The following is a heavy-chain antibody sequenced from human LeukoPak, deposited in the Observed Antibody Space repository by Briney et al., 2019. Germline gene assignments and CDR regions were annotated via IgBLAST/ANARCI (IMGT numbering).Heavy chain of an antibody. V-gene: IGHV1-2*06. J-gene: IGHJ4*02. CDR2: INPNSGDI. Sequence: ASVKVSCKASGYTFTGYYMQWVRQAPGQGLVWMGRINPNSGDIDYAQKFQGRVTMTRDTSISTGYMELSRLTFDDTAVYYCVREGSSWSYWGQGTLVTVPS. CDR1: GYTFTGYY. D-gene: IGHD6-13*01. CDR3: VREGSSWSY.